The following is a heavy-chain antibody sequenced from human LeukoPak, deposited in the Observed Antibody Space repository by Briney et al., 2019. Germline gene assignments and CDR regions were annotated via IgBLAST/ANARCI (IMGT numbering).Heavy chain of an antibody. Sequence: PGGSLRLSCAASGFTFSSYAMSWVRQAPGKGLEWVSAISGSGGSTYYADSVKGRFTISRDNSKNTLYLQMNSLKTEDTAVYYCARDWSVTYYGMDVWGQGTTVTVSS. V-gene: IGHV3-23*01. D-gene: IGHD4-17*01. CDR1: GFTFSSYA. CDR3: ARDWSVTYYGMDV. CDR2: ISGSGGST. J-gene: IGHJ6*02.